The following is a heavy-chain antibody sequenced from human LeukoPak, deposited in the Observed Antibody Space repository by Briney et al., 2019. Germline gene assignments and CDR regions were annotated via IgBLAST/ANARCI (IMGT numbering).Heavy chain of an antibody. Sequence: SETLSLTCTVSGDSISSPRYYWGWIRQPPGKGLEWIGTVYYSGTTSYNPSLKSRVTISIDTSKDQFSLNLSSVTAADTAVYYCARTGVVILYTWFDPWGQGTLVTVSS. D-gene: IGHD3-3*01. CDR2: VYYSGTT. CDR1: GDSISSPRYY. V-gene: IGHV4-39*01. CDR3: ARTGVVILYTWFDP. J-gene: IGHJ5*02.